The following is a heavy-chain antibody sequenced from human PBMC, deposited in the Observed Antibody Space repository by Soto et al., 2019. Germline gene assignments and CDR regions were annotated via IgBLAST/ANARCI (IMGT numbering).Heavy chain of an antibody. D-gene: IGHD6-13*01. V-gene: IGHV6-1*01. Sequence: SQTLSLTCAISGYSVSSNSAAWNWIRQSPSRGLEWLGRTYYRSKWYNDYAVSVKSRITINPDTSKNQFSLQLNSVTPEDTAVYYCARDGGKQQLVSYYYYGMDVWGQGTTVTVSS. J-gene: IGHJ6*02. CDR3: ARDGGKQQLVSYYYYGMDV. CDR1: GYSVSSNSAA. CDR2: TYYRSKWYN.